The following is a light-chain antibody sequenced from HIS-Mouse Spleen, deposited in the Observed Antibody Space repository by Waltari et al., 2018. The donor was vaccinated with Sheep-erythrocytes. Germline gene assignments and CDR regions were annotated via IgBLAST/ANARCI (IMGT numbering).Light chain of an antibody. Sequence: SYVLTHLPSVSVATGNTARITRGGNNYGSKSVHWYQQKPGQAPVLVVYDDSDRPSGIPERFSGSNSGNTATLTISRVEAGDEADYYCQVWDSSSDHVVFGGGTKLTVL. V-gene: IGLV3-21*03. CDR2: DDS. J-gene: IGLJ2*01. CDR1: NYGSKS. CDR3: QVWDSSSDHVV.